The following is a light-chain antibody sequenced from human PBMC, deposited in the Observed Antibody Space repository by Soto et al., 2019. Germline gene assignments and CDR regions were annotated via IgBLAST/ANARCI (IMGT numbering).Light chain of an antibody. Sequence: QSALTQPPSASGSAGQSVTISCTGTNDDIGYYNFVSWYHHHPGKAPKLIIFEVIKRPSGVPDRFSGSKSANTASLTVSGLQADDAADYYCTSYAGSNSLIFGGGTKLTVL. CDR1: NDDIGYYNF. CDR2: EVI. V-gene: IGLV2-8*01. J-gene: IGLJ2*01. CDR3: TSYAGSNSLI.